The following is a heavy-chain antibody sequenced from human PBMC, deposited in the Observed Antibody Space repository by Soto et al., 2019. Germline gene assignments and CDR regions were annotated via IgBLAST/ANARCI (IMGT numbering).Heavy chain of an antibody. Sequence: QVQLQESGPGLVRPSETLSLTCTVSGGSLSSYYWSWIRQSPGKGLEWIGDIYYTGSTKFHPSLKSRVTISVHRSKNQSPLNLSSLTAADTAVYYCAREALGDDDTSTYPIDYFDYWGRGTLVTVSS. CDR1: GGSLSSYY. D-gene: IGHD2-2*01. V-gene: IGHV4-59*01. J-gene: IGHJ4*02. CDR3: AREALGDDDTSTYPIDYFDY. CDR2: IYYTGST.